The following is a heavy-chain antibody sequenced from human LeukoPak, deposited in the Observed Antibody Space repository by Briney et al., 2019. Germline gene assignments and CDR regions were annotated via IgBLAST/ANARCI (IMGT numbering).Heavy chain of an antibody. J-gene: IGHJ4*02. V-gene: IGHV1-69*05. Sequence: SVKVSCKASGGTFSSYAISWVRQAPGQGLEWMGGIIPIFGTANYAQKFQGRVTITTDESTSTAYMELSSLRSEDTAVYYCATDSPRVLSSQFDYWGQGTLVTISS. CDR3: ATDSPRVLSSQFDY. D-gene: IGHD4/OR15-4a*01. CDR1: GGTFSSYA. CDR2: IIPIFGTA.